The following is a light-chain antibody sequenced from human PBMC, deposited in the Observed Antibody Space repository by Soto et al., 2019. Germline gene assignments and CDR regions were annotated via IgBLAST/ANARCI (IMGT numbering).Light chain of an antibody. CDR2: RNT. CDR1: SSNIGTNY. V-gene: IGLV1-47*01. Sequence: QSVLTQPPSASGTPGQRVTISCSGSSSNIGTNYVYWYQQLPGTAPKLLIYRNTQRPSGVPDRFSDSKSGTSASLAISGLRSEDEADYYCAAWDDGLSGLVFGTGTKVTVL. J-gene: IGLJ1*01. CDR3: AAWDDGLSGLV.